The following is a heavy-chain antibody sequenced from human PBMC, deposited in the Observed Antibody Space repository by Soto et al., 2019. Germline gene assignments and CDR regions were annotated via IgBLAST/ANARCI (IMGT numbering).Heavy chain of an antibody. V-gene: IGHV4-59*08. CDR3: ARHFEYGAHVSDYYYMDV. D-gene: IGHD4-17*01. CDR2: IYYSGST. J-gene: IGHJ6*03. CDR1: GGSISSYY. Sequence: PSETLSLTCTVSGGSISSYYWSWIRQPPGKGLEWIGYIYYSGSTNYNPSLKSRVTISVDTSKNQFSLKLSSVTAADTAVYYCARHFEYGAHVSDYYYMDVWGKGTTVTVSS.